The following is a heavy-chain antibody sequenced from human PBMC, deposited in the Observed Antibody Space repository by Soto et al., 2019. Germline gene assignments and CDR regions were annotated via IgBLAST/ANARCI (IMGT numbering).Heavy chain of an antibody. J-gene: IGHJ4*02. Sequence: GGSLRLSCAASGFTFSSYAMSWVRQAPGKGLEWVSAISGSGGSPYYADSVKGRFTISRDNTKNPLYLQMNSVRAEDTAVYYCEKTQWFGEFEHPQSHFYFDYSGQGTLVTVSS. D-gene: IGHD3-10*01. CDR3: EKTQWFGEFEHPQSHFYFDY. CDR2: ISGSGGSP. CDR1: GFTFSSYA. V-gene: IGHV3-23*01.